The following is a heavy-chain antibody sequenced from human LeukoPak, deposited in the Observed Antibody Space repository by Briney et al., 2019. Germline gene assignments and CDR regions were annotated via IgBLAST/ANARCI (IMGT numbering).Heavy chain of an antibody. Sequence: GGSLRLSCTASGFSVNNNYISWVRQAPGRGLEWVSVIYSGDTTFYADSVKDRFTISRDNSKNTVYLQMNNLRGEDTAMYYCVREFYGPWGQGTLVTVSS. CDR3: VREFYGP. CDR2: IYSGDTT. V-gene: IGHV3-66*01. CDR1: GFSVNNNY. J-gene: IGHJ5*02. D-gene: IGHD4-17*01.